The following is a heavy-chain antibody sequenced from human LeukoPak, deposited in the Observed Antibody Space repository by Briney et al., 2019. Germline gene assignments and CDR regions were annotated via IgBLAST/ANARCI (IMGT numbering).Heavy chain of an antibody. Sequence: SETLSLTCTVSGGSMSNYYWSWIRQAPGKGLEWIGYIYYSGNTNYNPSLKSRVTISIDTSNNQFSLKLSSVTAADTAVYYCARRDAFDVWGQGTVVTVSS. V-gene: IGHV4-59*01. CDR1: GGSMSNYY. CDR3: ARRDAFDV. CDR2: IYYSGNT. J-gene: IGHJ3*01.